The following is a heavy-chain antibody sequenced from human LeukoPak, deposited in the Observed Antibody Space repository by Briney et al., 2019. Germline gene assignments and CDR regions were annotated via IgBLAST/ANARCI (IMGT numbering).Heavy chain of an antibody. D-gene: IGHD1-26*01. CDR3: AKDYVGQVPDAFDI. CDR2: ISSSGDST. CDR1: GFTFSSHA. J-gene: IGHJ3*02. Sequence: GGSLRLSCAASGFTFSSHAMSWVRQAPGKGLEWVSAISSSGDSTYYADSVKGRFTISRDNSKNTLYVHMNSLRAEDTAIYYCAKDYVGQVPDAFDIWGQGTMVTVSS. V-gene: IGHV3-23*01.